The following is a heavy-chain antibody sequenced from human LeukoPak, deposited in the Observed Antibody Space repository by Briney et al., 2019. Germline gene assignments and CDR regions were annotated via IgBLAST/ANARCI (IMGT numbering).Heavy chain of an antibody. Sequence: SETLSLTCTVSGGSISSGSYYWRWIRQPAGKGLEWIGRIYTSGSTNYNPSLKSRVTISVDTSKNQFSLKLSSVTAADTAVYYCAREVVQVDFDYWGQGTLVTVSS. D-gene: IGHD2-15*01. CDR3: AREVVQVDFDY. CDR2: IYTSGST. J-gene: IGHJ4*02. CDR1: GGSISSGSYY. V-gene: IGHV4-61*02.